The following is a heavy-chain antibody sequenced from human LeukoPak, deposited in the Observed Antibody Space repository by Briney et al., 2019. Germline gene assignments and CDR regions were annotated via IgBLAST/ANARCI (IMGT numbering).Heavy chain of an antibody. CDR2: ISSSGSYI. CDR1: RFTFSSYS. CDR3: ARDLVDFWSGYYH. D-gene: IGHD3-3*01. Sequence: PGGSLRLSCAASRFTFSSYSMNWARQAPGKGLEWVSSISSSGSYIYYADSVKGRFTISRDNAKNSLYLQVNSLRAEDTAVYYCARDLVDFWSGYYHWGQGTMVTVSS. V-gene: IGHV3-21*01. J-gene: IGHJ3*01.